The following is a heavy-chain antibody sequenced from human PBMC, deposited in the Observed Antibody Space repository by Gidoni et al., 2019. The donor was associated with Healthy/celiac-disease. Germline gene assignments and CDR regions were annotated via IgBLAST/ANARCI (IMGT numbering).Heavy chain of an antibody. J-gene: IGHJ4*02. D-gene: IGHD3-10*01. CDR3: ARWFGVVDY. Sequence: QVQLQESGPGLVKPSETLSLTCTVSGGSISSYYWSWIRPPPGKGLEWIGYIDYSGSTEYNPSLKSRVTISVDTSRNQFSLKLSSVTAADTAVYYCARWFGVVDYWGQGTLVTVSS. CDR2: IDYSGST. V-gene: IGHV4-59*01. CDR1: GGSISSYY.